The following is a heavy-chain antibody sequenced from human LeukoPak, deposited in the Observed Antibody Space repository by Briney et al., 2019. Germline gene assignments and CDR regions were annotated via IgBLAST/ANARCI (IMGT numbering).Heavy chain of an antibody. CDR3: ARDNSGVCGGDCFYYYYYGMDV. D-gene: IGHD2-21*02. J-gene: IGHJ6*02. CDR1: GGTFSSYA. V-gene: IGHV1-69*04. CDR2: IIPILGIA. Sequence: SVKVSCKASGGTFSSYAISWVRQAPGQGLEWMGRIIPILGIANYAQKFQGRVTITADKSTSTAHMELSSLRSEDTAVYYCARDNSGVCGGDCFYYYYYGMDVWGQGTTVTVSS.